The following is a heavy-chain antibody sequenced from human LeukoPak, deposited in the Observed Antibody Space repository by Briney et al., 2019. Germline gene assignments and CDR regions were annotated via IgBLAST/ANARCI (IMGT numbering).Heavy chain of an antibody. CDR2: ISGSGGNT. V-gene: IGHV3-23*01. Sequence: GGSLRLSCTVSGFSLSSYAMNWVRQSPEKGLEWVSGISGSGGNTYYADSVKGRFTISRDNSKNTLYLQMNSLRAEDTAVYYCAKVVVRSFPHFDSWGQGTLVTVSS. D-gene: IGHD6-6*01. J-gene: IGHJ4*02. CDR1: GFSLSSYA. CDR3: AKVVVRSFPHFDS.